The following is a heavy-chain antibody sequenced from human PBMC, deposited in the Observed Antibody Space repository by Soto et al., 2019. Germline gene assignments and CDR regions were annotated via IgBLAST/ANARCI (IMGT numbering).Heavy chain of an antibody. V-gene: IGHV3-23*01. CDR2: ISISDGDT. CDR3: AKDLYSTSSRSGSPFDY. J-gene: IGHJ4*02. Sequence: EVQLLESGGGLVQPGGSLRLSCAASGFTFTTYAMNWVRQAPGKGLEWVSAISISDGDTYYPNSVKGRFTVSRDNSKNTLYLQMNSLRADDTAVYYCAKDLYSTSSRSGSPFDYWGQGTLVTVSS. D-gene: IGHD6-6*01. CDR1: GFTFTTYA.